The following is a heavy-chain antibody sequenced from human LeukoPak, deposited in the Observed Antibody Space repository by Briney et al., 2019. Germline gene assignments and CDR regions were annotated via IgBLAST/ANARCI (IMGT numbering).Heavy chain of an antibody. CDR1: GFTFSPYG. V-gene: IGHV3-30*03. CDR2: ITYDGSNQ. CDR3: VRDSPSGFFDL. Sequence: GGSLRLSCAASGFTFSPYGMHWVRQRPGEGLEWVAAITYDGSNQYYADSVKGRFTISRDNAKNTLYLQMNSLRVEDTAVYYCVRDSPSGFFDLWGRGTLVTVSS. J-gene: IGHJ2*01. D-gene: IGHD6-19*01.